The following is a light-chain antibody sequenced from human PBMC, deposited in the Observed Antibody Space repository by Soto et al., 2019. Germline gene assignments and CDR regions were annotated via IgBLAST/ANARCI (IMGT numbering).Light chain of an antibody. CDR2: GAS. J-gene: IGKJ1*01. Sequence: EIVITQSAATVSVSPGERATLSCRASQSVSSNLAWYQQKPGQAPRLLIYGASTRATGIPARFSGSGSGTEFTLTISSLQSEDFAVYYCQQYNNWPWTFGQGTKVDIK. CDR3: QQYNNWPWT. CDR1: QSVSSN. V-gene: IGKV3-15*01.